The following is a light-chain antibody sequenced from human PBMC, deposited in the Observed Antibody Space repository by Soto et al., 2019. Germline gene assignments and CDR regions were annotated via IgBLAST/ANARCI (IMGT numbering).Light chain of an antibody. CDR2: KAS. CDR3: QQYNRYPIT. J-gene: IGKJ3*01. Sequence: DIQMTQSPSTLSASVGDRVTITCRASESISSWLAWYQQKPGKAPKVLIYKASTLESGVPSRFSGSGSGTEFTLTIISLQPDDFASYYCQQYNRYPITFGPGTKVDFK. V-gene: IGKV1-5*03. CDR1: ESISSW.